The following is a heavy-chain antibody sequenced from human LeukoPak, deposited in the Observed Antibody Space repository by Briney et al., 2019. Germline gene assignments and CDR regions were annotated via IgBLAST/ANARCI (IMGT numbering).Heavy chain of an antibody. CDR3: ARDNHYYADRDVFDI. D-gene: IGHD3-10*01. J-gene: IGHJ3*02. V-gene: IGHV4-59*02. CDR1: GGSVSSYY. Sequence: SETLSLTCTVSGGSVSSYYWNWIRQPPGKGLEWIGYIYYIGSINYNPSLKSRVTISGDTSKNQISLKLSSVTAADTAVYYCARDNHYYADRDVFDIWGQGTMVTVSS. CDR2: IYYIGSI.